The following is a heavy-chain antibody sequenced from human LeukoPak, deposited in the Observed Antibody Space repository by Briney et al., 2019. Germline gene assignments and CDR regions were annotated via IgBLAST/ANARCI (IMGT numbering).Heavy chain of an antibody. CDR2: IYYSGST. J-gene: IGHJ5*02. CDR3: ARHGYRSSPMYNWFDP. Sequence: PSETLSLTCTVSGGSISSSSYYWGWIRQPPGKGLEWIGSIYYSGSTYYNPSLKSRVTISVDTSKNQFSLKLSSVTAADTAVYYCARHGYRSSPMYNWFDPWGQGTLVTVSS. V-gene: IGHV4-39*01. CDR1: GGSISSSSYY. D-gene: IGHD6-13*01.